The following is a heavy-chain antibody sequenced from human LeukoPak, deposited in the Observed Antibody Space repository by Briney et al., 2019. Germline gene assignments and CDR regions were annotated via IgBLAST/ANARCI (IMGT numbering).Heavy chain of an antibody. Sequence: ASVKVSCKASGYTFTTYYMHWVRQAPGQGLEWMGWISAYNGNTNYAQKLQGRVTMTTDTSTSTAYMELRSLRSDDTAVYYCARDRPYNNYDYVWGSYRPIDYWGQGPWSPSPQ. V-gene: IGHV1-18*04. CDR1: GYTFTTYY. D-gene: IGHD3-16*02. CDR2: ISAYNGNT. CDR3: ARDRPYNNYDYVWGSYRPIDY. J-gene: IGHJ4*02.